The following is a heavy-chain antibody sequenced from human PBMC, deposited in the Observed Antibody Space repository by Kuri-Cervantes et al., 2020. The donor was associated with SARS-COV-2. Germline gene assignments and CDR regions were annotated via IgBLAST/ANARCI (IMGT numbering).Heavy chain of an antibody. CDR3: AREDHDFWSGYVDY. CDR2: ISYDGSNK. J-gene: IGHJ4*02. Sequence: GESLKISCAASGFTFSSYAVHWVRQAPGKGLEWVAVISYDGSNKYYADSVKGRFTISRDNSKNTLYLQMNSLRAGDTAVYYCAREDHDFWSGYVDYWGQGTLVTVSS. D-gene: IGHD3-3*01. CDR1: GFTFSSYA. V-gene: IGHV3-30-3*01.